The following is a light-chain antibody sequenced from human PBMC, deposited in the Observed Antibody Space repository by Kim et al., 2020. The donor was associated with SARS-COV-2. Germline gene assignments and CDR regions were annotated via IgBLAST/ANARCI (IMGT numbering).Light chain of an antibody. CDR3: ATWDDSLDVWM. Sequence: GQGVTISCFGSDSNIGSNTVNWYQQFPGTAPKLLIDSNNRRPSGVPDRVSGSKSGTSASLAISGLQSEDEADYYCATWDDSLDVWMFGGGTQLTVL. CDR1: DSNIGSNT. J-gene: IGLJ3*02. CDR2: SNN. V-gene: IGLV1-44*01.